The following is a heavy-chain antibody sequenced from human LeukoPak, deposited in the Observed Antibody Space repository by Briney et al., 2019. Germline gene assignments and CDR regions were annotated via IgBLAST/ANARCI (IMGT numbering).Heavy chain of an antibody. D-gene: IGHD1-26*01. CDR2: ISSSSSYI. J-gene: IGHJ4*02. CDR3: ESSNLGATRPRPHDY. V-gene: IGHV3-21*01. Sequence: KPGGSLRLSCAASGFTFSIYSMNWGRQAPGKGLDGVSSISSSSSYIYYADSVPGRFTISREKANNSLYLQMNSLSAEDTAVYYCESSNLGATRPRPHDYWGQGTLVTVSS. CDR1: GFTFSIYS.